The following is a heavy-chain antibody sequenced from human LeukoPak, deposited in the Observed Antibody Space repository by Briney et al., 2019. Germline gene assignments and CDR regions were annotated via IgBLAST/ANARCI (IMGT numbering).Heavy chain of an antibody. CDR2: MNPNSGNT. Sequence: ASVKVSCKASGYTFTSYDINWVRQATGQGLEWMGWMNPNSGNTGYAQKFQGRVTMTRNTSISTAYMELSSLRSDDTAVYYCARERPSSIAAPFDYWGQGTLVTVSS. CDR1: GYTFTSYD. D-gene: IGHD6-6*01. V-gene: IGHV1-8*01. J-gene: IGHJ4*02. CDR3: ARERPSSIAAPFDY.